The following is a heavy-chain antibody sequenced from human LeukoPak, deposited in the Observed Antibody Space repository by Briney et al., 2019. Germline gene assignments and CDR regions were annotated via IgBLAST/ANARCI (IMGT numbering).Heavy chain of an antibody. CDR3: AKAPNDFWSGYYMPYNWFDP. CDR2: TSSSGSTT. V-gene: IGHV3-48*01. CDR1: GFTFSSYS. Sequence: GGSLRLSCAASGFTFSSYSMNWVRQAPGKGLEWVSYTSSSGSTTYYADSVKGRFTISRDNSKNTLYLQMNSLRAEDTAVYYCAKAPNDFWSGYYMPYNWFDPWGQGTLVTVSS. J-gene: IGHJ5*02. D-gene: IGHD3-3*01.